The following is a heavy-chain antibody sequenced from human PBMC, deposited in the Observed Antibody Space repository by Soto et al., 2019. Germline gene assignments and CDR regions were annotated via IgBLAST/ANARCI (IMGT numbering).Heavy chain of an antibody. J-gene: IGHJ4*02. D-gene: IGHD3-16*01. CDR3: VKDVLPGGADY. CDR2: IYYNSDRI. Sequence: VKLVESGGGLVQPGRSLRLSCAASGFTSNAYAMHWVRPAPGKGLEWVSGIYYNSDRIDYGDSVKGRFATSRDNAKNSLYLQMNSLRPEDTAVYYCVKDVLPGGADYWGPGTLVTVSS. V-gene: IGHV3-9*02. CDR1: GFTSNAYA.